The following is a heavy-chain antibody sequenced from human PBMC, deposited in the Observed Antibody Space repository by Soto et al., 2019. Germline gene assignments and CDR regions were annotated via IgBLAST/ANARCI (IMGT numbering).Heavy chain of an antibody. Sequence: GESLKISCKGSGYSFTSYWISWVRQMPGKGLEWMGRIDPSDSYTNYSPSFQGHVTISADKSISTAYLQWSSLKASDTAMYYCARLQPAAGDNDLTFDYWGQGTLVTVSS. J-gene: IGHJ4*02. CDR2: IDPSDSYT. CDR1: GYSFTSYW. CDR3: ARLQPAAGDNDLTFDY. V-gene: IGHV5-10-1*01. D-gene: IGHD6-13*01.